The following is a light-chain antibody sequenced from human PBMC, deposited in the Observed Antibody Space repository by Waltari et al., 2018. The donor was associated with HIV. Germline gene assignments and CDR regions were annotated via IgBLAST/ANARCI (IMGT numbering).Light chain of an antibody. Sequence: QSALTQPPSASGSPGQSVTISCTGTRNDVGNYAYVSCYQKHPGKAPKRLIYEVKQRPSRVPDRLSGSKPDNTDSQTVSGLQAEDDADYYCSSYAGRNNRLVVGGGTKLTAL. V-gene: IGLV2-8*01. CDR2: EVK. CDR3: SSYAGRNNRLV. CDR1: RNDVGNYAY. J-gene: IGLJ2*01.